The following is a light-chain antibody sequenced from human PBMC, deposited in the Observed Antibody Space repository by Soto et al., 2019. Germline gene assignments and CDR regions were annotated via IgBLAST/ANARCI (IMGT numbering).Light chain of an antibody. CDR2: DVS. CDR1: SSDVGAYNF. V-gene: IGLV2-11*01. Sequence: QSALTQPRSVSGSPGQSVTISCTGTSSDVGAYNFVSWYQQHPGRVPKLMIYDVSRRPSGVPDRFSGSKSGNTASLTISGLHSDDEADYYCCSSAGSSTLVFGGGTTLTVL. CDR3: CSSAGSSTLV. J-gene: IGLJ3*02.